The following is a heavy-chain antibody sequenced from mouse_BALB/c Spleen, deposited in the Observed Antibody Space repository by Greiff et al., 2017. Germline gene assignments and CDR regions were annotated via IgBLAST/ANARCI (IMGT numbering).Heavy chain of an antibody. J-gene: IGHJ3*01. D-gene: IGHD1-1*01. CDR1: GFTFSDYY. CDR2: ISDGGSYT. V-gene: IGHV5-4*02. Sequence: EVQVVESGGGLVKPGGSLKLSCAASGFTFSDYYMYWVRQTPEKRLEWVATISDGGSYTYYPDSVKGRFTISRDNAKNNLYLQMSSLKSEDTAMYYCARDISTTVGAQFAYWGQGTLVTVSA. CDR3: ARDISTTVGAQFAY.